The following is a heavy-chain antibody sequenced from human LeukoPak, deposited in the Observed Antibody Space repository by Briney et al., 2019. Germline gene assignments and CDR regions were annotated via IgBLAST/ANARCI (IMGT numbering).Heavy chain of an antibody. Sequence: SETLSLTCSVSGGSINNYYWNWIRQPPGKGLEWIGYIYNTGSTNYKPSPKSRVTISVDTSKKQFSLKLSSVTAADTAVYYCARRSSSVWPDGFDIWGQGTMVTVSS. CDR2: IYNTGST. D-gene: IGHD6-19*01. CDR3: ARRSSSVWPDGFDI. CDR1: GGSINNYY. J-gene: IGHJ3*02. V-gene: IGHV4-59*08.